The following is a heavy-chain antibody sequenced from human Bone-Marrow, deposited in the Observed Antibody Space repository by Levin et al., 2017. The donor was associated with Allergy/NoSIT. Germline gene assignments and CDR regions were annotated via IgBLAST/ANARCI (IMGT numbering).Heavy chain of an antibody. V-gene: IGHV3-30*18. D-gene: IGHD3-10*01. CDR1: GFTFITYG. Sequence: PGGSLRLSCAASGFTFITYGMHWVRQAPGKGLEWVAVISYDGSNKYYADSVKGRFTISRDNSKNTLYLQMNSLRAEDTAVYYCAKSTGGYFYGSGSYDAFDIWGQGTMVTDSA. J-gene: IGHJ3*02. CDR2: ISYDGSNK. CDR3: AKSTGGYFYGSGSYDAFDI.